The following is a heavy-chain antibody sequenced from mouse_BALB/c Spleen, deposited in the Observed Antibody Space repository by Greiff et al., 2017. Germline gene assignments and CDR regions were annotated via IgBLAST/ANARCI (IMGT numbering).Heavy chain of an antibody. D-gene: IGHD2-1*01. CDR3: ARGYGNYPFDY. CDR2: INSNGGST. CDR1: GFTFSSYG. J-gene: IGHJ2*01. V-gene: IGHV5-6-3*01. Sequence: EVHLVESGGGLVQPGGSLKLSCAASGFTFSSYGMSWVRQTPDKRLELVATINSNGGSTYYPDSVKGRFTISRDNAKNTLYLQMSSLKSEDTAMYYCARGYGNYPFDYWGQGTTLTVSS.